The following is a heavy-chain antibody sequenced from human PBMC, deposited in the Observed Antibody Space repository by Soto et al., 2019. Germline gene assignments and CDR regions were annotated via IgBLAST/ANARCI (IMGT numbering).Heavy chain of an antibody. CDR3: ARGGYNWNYEVIDY. Sequence: GASVKVSCKASGYTFTIYAMHCVRQAPGQRLEWMGWINAGNGNTKYSQKFQGRVTITRDTSASTAYMELSSLRSEDTAVYYCARGGYNWNYEVIDYWGQGTLVTVSS. CDR2: INAGNGNT. V-gene: IGHV1-3*01. CDR1: GYTFTIYA. D-gene: IGHD1-7*01. J-gene: IGHJ4*02.